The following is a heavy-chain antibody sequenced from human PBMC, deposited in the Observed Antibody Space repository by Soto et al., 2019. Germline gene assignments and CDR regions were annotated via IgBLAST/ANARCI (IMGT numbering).Heavy chain of an antibody. J-gene: IGHJ4*02. CDR2: IWYDGSNK. D-gene: IGHD4-17*01. CDR3: ARDIMTTVTPSFDY. Sequence: GGSLRLSCAASGFTFSSYGMHWVRQAPGKGLEWVAVIWYDGSNKYYADSVKGRFTISRDNSKNTLYLQMNSLRAEDTAVYYCARDIMTTVTPSFDYWGQGTLVTVSS. V-gene: IGHV3-33*01. CDR1: GFTFSSYG.